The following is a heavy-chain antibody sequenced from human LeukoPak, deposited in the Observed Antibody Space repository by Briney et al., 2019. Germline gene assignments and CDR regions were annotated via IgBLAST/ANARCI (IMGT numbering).Heavy chain of an antibody. J-gene: IGHJ3*02. D-gene: IGHD5-12*01. CDR3: ARSPLGATMGGNAFDI. CDR2: INHSGST. CDR1: GGSVSSYC. V-gene: IGHV4-34*01. Sequence: SETLSLTCTVSGGSVSSYCWSWIRQPPGKGLEWIGEINHSGSTNYNPSLKSRVTISVDTSKNQFSLKLSSVTAADTAVYYCARSPLGATMGGNAFDIWGQGTMVTVSS.